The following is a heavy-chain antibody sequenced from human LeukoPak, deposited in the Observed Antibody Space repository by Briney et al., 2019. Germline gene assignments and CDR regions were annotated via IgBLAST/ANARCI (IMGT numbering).Heavy chain of an antibody. CDR1: GGSISSHY. V-gene: IGHV4-59*11. J-gene: IGHJ5*02. Sequence: PAETLSLTCSVSGGSISSHYWSWIRQPPGRGLEWLGYIYYSGSTNYNASLKSRVTISVDTSKNQVSLKLSSVTAADTAVYYCARGGTTVTPGLLWFDPWGQGTLVTVSS. D-gene: IGHD4-17*01. CDR3: ARGGTTVTPGLLWFDP. CDR2: IYYSGST.